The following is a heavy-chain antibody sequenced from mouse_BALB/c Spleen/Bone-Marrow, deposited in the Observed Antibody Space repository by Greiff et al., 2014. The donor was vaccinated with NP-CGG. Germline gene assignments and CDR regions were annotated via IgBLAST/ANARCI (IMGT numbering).Heavy chain of an antibody. V-gene: IGHV5-6-3*01. J-gene: IGHJ2*01. Sequence: EVQLVESGGGLVQPGGSLKLSCAASGFTFSSYGMSWVRQTPDKRLELVASINSNGGSTYYPDSVKGRFTISRDNAKKTLSLQISSLKSEDTAVYYCARGNYGNYVDYFDYWGQGTTLTVSS. CDR2: INSNGGST. CDR3: ARGNYGNYVDYFDY. CDR1: GFTFSSYG. D-gene: IGHD2-1*01.